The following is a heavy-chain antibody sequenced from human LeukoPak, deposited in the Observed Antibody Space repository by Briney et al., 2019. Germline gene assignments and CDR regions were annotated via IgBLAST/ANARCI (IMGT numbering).Heavy chain of an antibody. CDR3: AREPVP. J-gene: IGHJ4*02. D-gene: IGHD6-19*01. CDR2: IYAGGTA. V-gene: IGHV4-4*07. CDR1: GGSISNYY. Sequence: SETLSLTCTVSGGSISNYYWSWIRQPAGKGLEWIGRIYAGGTASYNPSLKSRVTMSADMSKNQLSLKLTSVTAADTAVYYCAREPVPWGQGTLVTVSS.